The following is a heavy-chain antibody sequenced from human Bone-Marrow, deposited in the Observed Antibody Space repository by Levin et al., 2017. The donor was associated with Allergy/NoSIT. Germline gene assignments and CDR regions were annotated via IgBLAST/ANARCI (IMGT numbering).Heavy chain of an antibody. Sequence: PSETLSLTCTVSGGSIRSGDHYWSWIRQPPGKGLEWIGYISYSGTTYYNPSLKSRVTISMDTSSNQFSLIVTSVTAADTAVYYCARDQVRFEPGGGHWHSFRGYLHYGMDVWGQGTTVTVSS. V-gene: IGHV4-30-4*01. J-gene: IGHJ6*02. CDR3: ARDQVRFEPGGGHWHSFRGYLHYGMDV. CDR2: ISYSGTT. CDR1: GGSIRSGDHY. D-gene: IGHD6-25*01.